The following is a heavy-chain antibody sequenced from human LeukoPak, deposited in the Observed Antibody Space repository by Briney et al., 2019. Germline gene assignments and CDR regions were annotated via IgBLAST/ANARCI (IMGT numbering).Heavy chain of an antibody. CDR3: ARGDGYNLYYFDY. CDR2: INPSGGST. D-gene: IGHD5-12*01. Sequence: ASVKVSCKASGHTFTSYGISWVRQAPGQGLEWMGIINPSGGSTSYAQKFQGRVTMTRDTSTSTVYMELSSLRSEDTAVYYCARGDGYNLYYFDYWGQGTLVTVSS. V-gene: IGHV1-46*01. J-gene: IGHJ4*02. CDR1: GHTFTSYG.